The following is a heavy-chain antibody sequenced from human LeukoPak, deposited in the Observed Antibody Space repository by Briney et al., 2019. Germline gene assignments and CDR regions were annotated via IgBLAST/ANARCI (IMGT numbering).Heavy chain of an antibody. D-gene: IGHD1-26*01. V-gene: IGHV3-23*01. CDR1: GFTFSSYA. J-gene: IGHJ6*03. Sequence: GGSLRLSCEASGFTFSSYAMGWVRQAPGKGLEWVSVTSESGGSTHYAESVKGRFTIYRDNSKNTLYLQMNSLRAEDTAVYYCAKGSGWEQSYYYYYMDVWGKGTTVTISS. CDR2: TSESGGST. CDR3: AKGSGWEQSYYYYYMDV.